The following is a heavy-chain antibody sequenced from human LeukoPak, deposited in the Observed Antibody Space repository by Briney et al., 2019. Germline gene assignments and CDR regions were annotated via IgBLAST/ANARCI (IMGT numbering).Heavy chain of an antibody. CDR1: GFSFDTHW. J-gene: IGHJ4*02. V-gene: IGHV3-7*01. Sequence: GGSLRLSCEASGFSFDTHWMNWVRQFPGGGLEWVANIKPDGSAEYYLDSVKGRFSISRDDVKNLVYLQLNSLRTEDTAVYYCSGRSGFSSIYWGQGTLVTVSS. CDR2: IKPDGSAE. D-gene: IGHD2-2*01. CDR3: SGRSGFSSIY.